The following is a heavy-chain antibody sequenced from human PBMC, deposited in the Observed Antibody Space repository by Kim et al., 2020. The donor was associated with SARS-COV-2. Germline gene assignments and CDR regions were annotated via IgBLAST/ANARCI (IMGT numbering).Heavy chain of an antibody. J-gene: IGHJ4*01. V-gene: IGHV3-30*04. D-gene: IGHD3-10*01. CDR1: GFTFSSYA. Sequence: GGSLRLSCAASGFTFSSYATHWVRQAPGKGLEWVAVISYDGSNKYYADSVKGRFTISRDNSKNTLYLQMNSLRAEDTAVYYCARDQDYYGSGSYLPQDY. CDR2: ISYDGSNK. CDR3: ARDQDYYGSGSYLPQDY.